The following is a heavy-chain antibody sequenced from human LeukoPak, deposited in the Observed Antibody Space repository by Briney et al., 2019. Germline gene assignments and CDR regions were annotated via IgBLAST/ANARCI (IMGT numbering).Heavy chain of an antibody. D-gene: IGHD5-12*01. J-gene: IGHJ4*02. CDR2: ISSSGGTI. Sequence: GGSLRLSCAASGFTFSDYYMSWIRQAPGKGLEWLSYISSSGGTIYYADSVKGRFTISRDNAKNSLYLQMNSLRAEDTAVYYCARIVRDGGYGSYSFDYWGQGTLVTVSS. CDR1: GFTFSDYY. CDR3: ARIVRDGGYGSYSFDY. V-gene: IGHV3-11*01.